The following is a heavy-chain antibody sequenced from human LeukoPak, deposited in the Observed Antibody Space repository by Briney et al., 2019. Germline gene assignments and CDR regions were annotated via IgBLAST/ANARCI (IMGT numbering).Heavy chain of an antibody. CDR2: INHSGST. CDR3: ARHGAGELPEKA. Sequence: PSETLSLTCAVYGGSFSGYYWSWIRQPPGKGLEWIGEINHSGSTNYNPSLKSRVTISVDTSKNQFSLKLSSVTAADTAVYYCARHGAGELPEKAWGQGTLVTVSS. V-gene: IGHV4-34*01. D-gene: IGHD1-26*01. CDR1: GGSFSGYY. J-gene: IGHJ5*02.